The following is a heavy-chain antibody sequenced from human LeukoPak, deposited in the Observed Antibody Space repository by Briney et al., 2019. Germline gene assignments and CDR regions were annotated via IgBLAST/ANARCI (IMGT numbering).Heavy chain of an antibody. CDR2: IYYSGST. D-gene: IGHD6-13*01. J-gene: IGHJ3*02. CDR1: GGSISSGDYY. V-gene: IGHV4-30-4*02. CDR3: ARVGIAATGTGALDI. Sequence: SETLSLTCTVSGGSISSGDYYWSWIRQPPGKGLEWIGYIYYSGSTYYNPSLKSRVTISVDTSKNQFSLKLSSVTAADTAVYHCARVGIAATGTGALDIWGQGTMVTVSS.